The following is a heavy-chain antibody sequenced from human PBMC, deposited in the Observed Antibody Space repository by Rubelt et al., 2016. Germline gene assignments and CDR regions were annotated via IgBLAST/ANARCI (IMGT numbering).Heavy chain of an antibody. J-gene: IGHJ4*02. Sequence: YNMNWVRQAPGTGLEWVANIKEDGSDKHYVDSVKGRFTISRDNAKKSVYLQMNSLRAEDTAVYYCARGNSAAYWGQGTLVTVSS. D-gene: IGHD3-10*01. CDR3: ARGNSAAY. CDR2: IKEDGSDK. V-gene: IGHV3-7*05. CDR1: YN.